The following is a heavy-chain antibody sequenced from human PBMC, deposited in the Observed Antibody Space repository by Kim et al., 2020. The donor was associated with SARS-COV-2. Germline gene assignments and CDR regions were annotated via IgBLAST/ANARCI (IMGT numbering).Heavy chain of an antibody. CDR1: GFTFSSYW. CDR2: IKQDGSEK. V-gene: IGHV3-7*01. CDR3: ARAGGSHDYGDSDYYYGMDV. J-gene: IGHJ6*02. Sequence: GGSLRLSCAASGFTFSSYWMSWVRQAPGKGLEWVANIKQDGSEKYYVDSVKGRFTISRDNAKNSLYLQMNSLRAEDMAVYYCARAGGSHDYGDSDYYYGMDVWGQGTTVTVSS. D-gene: IGHD4-17*01.